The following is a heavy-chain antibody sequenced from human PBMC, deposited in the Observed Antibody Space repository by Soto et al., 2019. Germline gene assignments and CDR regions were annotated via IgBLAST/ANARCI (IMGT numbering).Heavy chain of an antibody. Sequence: EVQLVESGGGLIQPGGSLRLACAASGFTFSRHGFNWVRQAPGKGLEWVSYISSGSTSKYYADSVKGRFTISRDNAKNSVYLQMNSLRAEDTAVFYCVRAPDGDSSTSPRWGQGTLVTVSS. V-gene: IGHV3-48*01. CDR1: GFTFSRHG. CDR2: ISSGSTSK. CDR3: VRAPDGDSSTSPR. D-gene: IGHD4-17*01. J-gene: IGHJ4*02.